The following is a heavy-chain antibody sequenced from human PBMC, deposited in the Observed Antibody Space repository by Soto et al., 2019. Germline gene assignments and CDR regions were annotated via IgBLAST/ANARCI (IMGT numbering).Heavy chain of an antibody. CDR2: ISHDGRNK. Sequence: QVQLVESGGGVVQPGRSLSLSCAASGFTFSSYGMHWVRQAPGKGLEWVAIISHDGRNKYYAVSVKGRFTISRDNSRNTLYLQMNGLRVEDTAVYYCAKTFPPGIAVADAPLDYWGQGTLVTVSA. J-gene: IGHJ4*02. V-gene: IGHV3-30*18. D-gene: IGHD6-19*01. CDR3: AKTFPPGIAVADAPLDY. CDR1: GFTFSSYG.